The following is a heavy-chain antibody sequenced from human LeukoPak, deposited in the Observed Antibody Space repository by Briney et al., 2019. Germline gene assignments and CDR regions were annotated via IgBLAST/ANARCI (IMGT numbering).Heavy chain of an antibody. V-gene: IGHV4-30-4*01. J-gene: IGHJ3*02. CDR3: ARDCSGGSCYGAFDI. D-gene: IGHD2-15*01. Sequence: SQTLSLTCTVSGASIRSGVYYWGWIRQPQGKGLEWIVYIYDSGSTYYNPSLKSRITISVDTSENRFSLKLSSVTATDTAVYYCARDCSGGSCYGAFDIWGQGTMVTVSS. CDR1: GASIRSGVYY. CDR2: IYDSGST.